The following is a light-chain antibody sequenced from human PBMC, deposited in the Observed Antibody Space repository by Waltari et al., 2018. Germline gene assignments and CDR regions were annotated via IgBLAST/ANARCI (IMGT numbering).Light chain of an antibody. V-gene: IGLV1-44*01. Sequence: QAVVTQPPSASGAPGQRVPLSFSGSRSNIGTAIVTWYQQFPGTAPKLLTYANNQRPSGVPGRFSGSRSGTSASLVISGLQSEDEADYYCATWDASLDTWMFGGGTKVTVL. CDR3: ATWDASLDTWM. CDR1: RSNIGTAI. J-gene: IGLJ3*02. CDR2: ANN.